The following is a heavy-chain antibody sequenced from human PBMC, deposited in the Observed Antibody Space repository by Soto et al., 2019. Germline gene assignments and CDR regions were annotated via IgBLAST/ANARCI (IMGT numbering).Heavy chain of an antibody. CDR1: GGSISSSSYY. D-gene: IGHD3-22*01. CDR2: MHYSGGT. V-gene: IGHV4-39*01. J-gene: IGHJ6*02. CDR3: ARRLYYDSSGFEGGGMDV. Sequence: QLQLQESGPGLVKPSETLSLTCTVSGGSISSSSYYWGWIRQPPGKGLEWIGSMHYSGGTYYNPSLKSRVTISVDTSKNQFSLKLRSVTAADTAVYYCARRLYYDSSGFEGGGMDVWGQGTTVTVSS.